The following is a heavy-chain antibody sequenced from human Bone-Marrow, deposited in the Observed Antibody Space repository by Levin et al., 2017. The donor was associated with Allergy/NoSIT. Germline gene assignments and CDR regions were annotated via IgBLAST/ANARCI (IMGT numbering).Heavy chain of an antibody. CDR1: GYTFSSYG. Sequence: GGSLRLSCAASGYTFSSYGMHWVRQAPGKGLEWVAVLSYDGSNRYYADSVKGRFTISRDNSKNTLYLQMNSLRAEDTSVYYCAKDPTYYGSGSKYYGRMLGAREWGYWGQGTLVTVSS. CDR3: AKDPTYYGSGSKYYGRMLGAREWGY. CDR2: LSYDGSNR. V-gene: IGHV3-30*18. D-gene: IGHD3-10*01. J-gene: IGHJ4*02.